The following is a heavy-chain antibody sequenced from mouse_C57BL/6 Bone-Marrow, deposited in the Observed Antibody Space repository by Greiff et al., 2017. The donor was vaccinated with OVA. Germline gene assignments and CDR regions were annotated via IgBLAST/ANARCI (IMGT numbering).Heavy chain of an antibody. CDR1: GFTFSSYA. Sequence: EVNVVESGEGLVKPGGSLKLSCAASGFTFSSYAMSWVRQTPEKRLEWVAYISSGGDYIYYADTVKGRFTISRDNARNTLYLQMSSLKSEDTAMYYCTRETFYYDYDEGYWYFDVWGTGTTVTVSS. V-gene: IGHV5-9-1*02. CDR3: TRETFYYDYDEGYWYFDV. D-gene: IGHD2-4*01. CDR2: ISSGGDYI. J-gene: IGHJ1*03.